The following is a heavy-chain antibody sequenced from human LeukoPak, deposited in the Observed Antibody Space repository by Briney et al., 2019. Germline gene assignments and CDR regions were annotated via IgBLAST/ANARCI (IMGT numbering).Heavy chain of an antibody. V-gene: IGHV4-31*03. CDR2: IYYSGST. CDR3: AREVAVYAKSVFVLDV. J-gene: IGHJ6*04. Sequence: SETLSLTCTVSGGSISSGGYYWSWIRQHPGKGLEWIGYIYYSGSTYYNPSLKSRVTISVDTSKNQFSLKLSSVTAADTAVYYCAREVAVYAKSVFVLDVWGKGTTVTVSS. CDR1: GGSISSGGYY. D-gene: IGHD2-8*01.